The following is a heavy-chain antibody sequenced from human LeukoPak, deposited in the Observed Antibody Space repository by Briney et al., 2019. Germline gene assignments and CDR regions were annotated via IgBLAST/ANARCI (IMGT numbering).Heavy chain of an antibody. J-gene: IGHJ5*02. Sequence: GGSLRLSCAASGFTFSSYWMTWVRQAPGKGLEWVANIKQDGSEKYYVNSVKGRLTISRDNAKNSLYLQMNSLRAEDTAVYYCANGGGSFDPWGQGTLVTVSS. CDR3: ANGGGSFDP. V-gene: IGHV3-7*01. D-gene: IGHD3-16*01. CDR2: IKQDGSEK. CDR1: GFTFSSYW.